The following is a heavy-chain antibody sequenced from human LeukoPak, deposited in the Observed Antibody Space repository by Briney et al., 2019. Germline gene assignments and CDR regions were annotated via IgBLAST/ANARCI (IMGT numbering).Heavy chain of an antibody. Sequence: GGSLRLSCAASGFPFSNHWMHWVRQVPGKGLVWVSRVDVGGSRISKQDSVKGRFSISRDNGKSTLYLQMNSLRVEDTAVYYCARGPGSSGGAYVGDYWGRGTLVTVSS. CDR2: VDVGGSRI. CDR3: ARGPGSSGGAYVGDY. CDR1: GFPFSNHW. J-gene: IGHJ4*01. D-gene: IGHD3-22*01. V-gene: IGHV3-74*01.